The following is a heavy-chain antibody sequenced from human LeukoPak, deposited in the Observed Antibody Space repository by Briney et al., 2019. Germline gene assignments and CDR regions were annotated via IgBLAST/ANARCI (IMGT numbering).Heavy chain of an antibody. Sequence: SETLSLTCTVSDGSISSYYWSWIRQPPGKGLEWIGHIYDSGSTNYNPSLKSRVTISVDTSKNQFSLKLSSVTAADTAVYYCAREFSWSGFFDYWAREPWSPSPQ. CDR1: DGSISSYY. CDR2: IYDSGST. D-gene: IGHD3-3*01. V-gene: IGHV4-59*01. J-gene: IGHJ4*02. CDR3: AREFSWSGFFDY.